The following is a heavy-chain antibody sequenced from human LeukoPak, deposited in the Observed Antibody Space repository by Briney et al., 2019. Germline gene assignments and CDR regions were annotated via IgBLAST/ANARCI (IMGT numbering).Heavy chain of an antibody. CDR3: VRAVPAAILGAFDI. Sequence: GGFLRLSCTASGFTFSDYYMSWIRQAPGKGLEWVSYISGGGSPIYYADSVKGRFTITRDNAKNSLYLQMNSLRAEDTAVYYCVRAVPAAILGAFDIWGQGTMVTVSS. J-gene: IGHJ3*02. V-gene: IGHV3-11*04. CDR2: ISGGGSPI. CDR1: GFTFSDYY. D-gene: IGHD2-2*02.